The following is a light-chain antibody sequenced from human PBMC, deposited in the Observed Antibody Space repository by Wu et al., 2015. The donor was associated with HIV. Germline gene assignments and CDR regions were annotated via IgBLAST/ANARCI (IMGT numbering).Light chain of an antibody. V-gene: IGKV1-8*01. J-gene: IGKJ4*01. Sequence: AIQLAQSPSSLSASTGDTVTITCRASQDIGTYLSWYQQRPGRPPKLLVSAASTLETGVPSRFSASGSGTQFSLTISCLQSSDFATYFCQQYDTFPFNFGGGTTV. CDR1: QDIGTY. CDR2: AAS. CDR3: QQYDTFPFN.